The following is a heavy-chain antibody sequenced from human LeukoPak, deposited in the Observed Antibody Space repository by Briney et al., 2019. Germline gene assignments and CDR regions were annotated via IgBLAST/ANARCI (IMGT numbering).Heavy chain of an antibody. CDR1: GYTFTDYY. Sequence: ASVKISCKVSGYTFTDYYMHWVQQAPGKGLEWMGLVDPEDGETIYAEKFQGRVTITADTSTDTAYMELSSLRSEDTAVYYCARERVADSSGYYYGRNAFDIWGQGTMVTVSS. V-gene: IGHV1-69-2*01. D-gene: IGHD3-22*01. CDR3: ARERVADSSGYYYGRNAFDI. CDR2: VDPEDGET. J-gene: IGHJ3*02.